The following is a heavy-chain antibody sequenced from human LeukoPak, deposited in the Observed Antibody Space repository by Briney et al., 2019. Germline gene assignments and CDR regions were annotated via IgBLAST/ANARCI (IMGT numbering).Heavy chain of an antibody. CDR2: IYSGGTT. CDR3: ARVLWNGDYPRFDY. Sequence: EGSLRLSCAASGFSVSSNYMNWVRQAPGKGLEWVSIIYSGGTTYYADSVKGRFTISRDNSKNTLYLQMNSLRDEDTAVYYCARVLWNGDYPRFDYWGQGTLVTVSS. D-gene: IGHD4-17*01. V-gene: IGHV3-53*01. CDR1: GFSVSSNY. J-gene: IGHJ4*02.